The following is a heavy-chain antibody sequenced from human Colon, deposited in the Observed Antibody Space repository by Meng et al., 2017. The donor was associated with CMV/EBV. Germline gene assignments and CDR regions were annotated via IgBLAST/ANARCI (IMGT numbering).Heavy chain of an antibody. Sequence: SGAASGFTFSNTWMNWVRQGLGKGLEWVGRIKIKTDGGTTDYAAPVKGRFTISRDDSKNTLYLQMNSLKTEDTAVYYCTTDWSGIDYWGQGTLVTVSS. V-gene: IGHV3-15*07. J-gene: IGHJ4*02. CDR2: IKIKTDGGTT. D-gene: IGHD3-10*01. CDR1: GFTFSNTW. CDR3: TTDWSGIDY.